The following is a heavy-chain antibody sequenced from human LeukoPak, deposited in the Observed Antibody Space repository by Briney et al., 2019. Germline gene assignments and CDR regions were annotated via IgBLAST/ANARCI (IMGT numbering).Heavy chain of an antibody. D-gene: IGHD2-15*01. V-gene: IGHV3-33*01. CDR1: GFTFSSYG. Sequence: PGGSLRLSCAASGFTFSSYGMHWVRQAPGKGLEWVAVIWFDGTHEYYADSVKGRFTISRDNSKKTLFLQMNRLRAEDTAMYYCASRHCSGGGCYFAGADPFDYWGQGTLVTVSS. J-gene: IGHJ4*02. CDR2: IWFDGTHE. CDR3: ASRHCSGGGCYFAGADPFDY.